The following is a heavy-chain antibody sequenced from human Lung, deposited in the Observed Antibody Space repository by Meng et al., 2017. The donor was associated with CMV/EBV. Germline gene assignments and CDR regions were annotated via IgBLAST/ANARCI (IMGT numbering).Heavy chain of an antibody. CDR3: ARQTDTEGIAAAPDV. Sequence: GSLRLSCTVSGGSISSSSYYWGWIRQPPGKGLEWIGSIYYSGSTYYNPSLKSRVTISVDTSKNQFSLKLSSVTAADTAVYYCARQTDTEGIAAAPDVWGKGTTVTGAS. V-gene: IGHV4-39*01. CDR2: IYYSGST. CDR1: GGSISSSSYY. J-gene: IGHJ6*04. D-gene: IGHD6-13*01.